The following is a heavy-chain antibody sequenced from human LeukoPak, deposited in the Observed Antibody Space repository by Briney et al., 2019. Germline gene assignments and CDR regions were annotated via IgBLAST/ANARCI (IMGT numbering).Heavy chain of an antibody. CDR1: GYTLTELS. CDR2: FDPEGGET. J-gene: IGHJ5*02. Sequence: ASVKVSCKVSGYTLTELSMHWVRQAPGKGLEWMGGFDPEGGETIYAQKFQGRVTMTEDTSTDTAYMELSSLRSEDTAVYYCATSYGSGSYWFDPWGQGTLVTVSS. V-gene: IGHV1-24*01. CDR3: ATSYGSGSYWFDP. D-gene: IGHD3-10*01.